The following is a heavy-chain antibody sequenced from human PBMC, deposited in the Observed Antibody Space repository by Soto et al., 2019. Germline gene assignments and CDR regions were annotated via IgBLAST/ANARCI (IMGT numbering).Heavy chain of an antibody. D-gene: IGHD3-10*01. CDR2: INSDGSSR. CDR3: ASMVRGVIITTYGMDV. Sequence: GEYLRLTCAASGFTLSSYWMSWVRQAPGKGLVWVSRINSDGSSRSYAGSVKGRFAISRDNAKNTLYLQMNSLRAEDTAVYYCASMVRGVIITTYGMDVWGQGT. J-gene: IGHJ6*02. V-gene: IGHV3-74*01. CDR1: GFTLSSYW.